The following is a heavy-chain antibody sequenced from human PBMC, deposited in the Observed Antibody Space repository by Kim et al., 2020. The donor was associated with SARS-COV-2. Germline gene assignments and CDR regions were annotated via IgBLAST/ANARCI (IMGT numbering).Heavy chain of an antibody. D-gene: IGHD2-15*01. CDR2: IIPIFGTA. CDR3: ARGYCSGGSCSLGYYYGMDV. V-gene: IGHV1-69*06. J-gene: IGHJ6*02. Sequence: SVKVSCKASGGTFSSYAISWVRQAPGQGLEWMGGIIPIFGTANYAQKFQGRVTITADKSTSTAYMDLSSLRSEDTAVYYCARGYCSGGSCSLGYYYGMDVWGQGTTVTVSS. CDR1: GGTFSSYA.